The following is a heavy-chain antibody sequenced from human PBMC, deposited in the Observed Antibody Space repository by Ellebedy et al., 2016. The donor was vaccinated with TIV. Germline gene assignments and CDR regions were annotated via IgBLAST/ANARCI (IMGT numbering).Heavy chain of an antibody. CDR3: ARDKDYSSSWTPIDY. CDR2: ISAYNGNT. J-gene: IGHJ4*02. CDR1: GYTFTSYG. V-gene: IGHV1-18*04. D-gene: IGHD6-13*01. Sequence: ASVKVSCKASGYTFTSYGISWVRQAPGQGLEWMGWISAYNGNTNYAQKLQGRVTMTTDTSTSTAYMELRSLRSDDTAVYYCARDKDYSSSWTPIDYWGQGTLVTVSS.